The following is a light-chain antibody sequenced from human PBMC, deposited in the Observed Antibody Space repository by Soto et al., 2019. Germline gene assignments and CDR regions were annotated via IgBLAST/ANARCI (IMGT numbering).Light chain of an antibody. J-gene: IGKJ1*01. CDR1: QSVSSN. CDR2: GAS. V-gene: IGKV3-15*01. Sequence: EIVMTQSPATLSVSPGERATLSCRASQSVSSNLAWYQQKPGQAPRLLIYGASTRATGIPARFSGSGSGKEFTLTISSLQSEEFAVYYCQQYNNWSGTFGQGTKVEIK. CDR3: QQYNNWSGT.